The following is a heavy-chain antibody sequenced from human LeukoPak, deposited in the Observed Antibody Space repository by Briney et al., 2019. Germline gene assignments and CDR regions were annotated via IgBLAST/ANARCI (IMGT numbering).Heavy chain of an antibody. Sequence: SETLSLTRPVSGGSDIHGIYHWSCIREPPGEALEGVGYIYYSESTNYNPSLKSRVTISVDTSKNQFSLKLSSVTAADTAVYYCARGPKYSYGPPRDYWGQGTLVTVSS. CDR2: IYYSEST. CDR1: GGSDIHGIYH. CDR3: ARGPKYSYGPPRDY. D-gene: IGHD5-18*01. J-gene: IGHJ4*02. V-gene: IGHV4-61*01.